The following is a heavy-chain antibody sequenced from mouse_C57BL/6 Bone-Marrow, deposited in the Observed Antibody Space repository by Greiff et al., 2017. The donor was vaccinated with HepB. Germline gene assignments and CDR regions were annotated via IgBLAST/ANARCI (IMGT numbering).Heavy chain of an antibody. V-gene: IGHV5-4*01. D-gene: IGHD1-1*01. CDR3: ARDYYGSSHFDY. CDR1: GFTFSSYA. J-gene: IGHJ2*01. Sequence: EVHLVESGGGLVKPGGSLKLSCAASGFTFSSYAMSWVRQTSEKRLEWVATISDGGSYTYYPDNVKGRFTISRDNAKNNLYLQMSHLKSEDTAMYYCARDYYGSSHFDYWGQGTTLTVSS. CDR2: ISDGGSYT.